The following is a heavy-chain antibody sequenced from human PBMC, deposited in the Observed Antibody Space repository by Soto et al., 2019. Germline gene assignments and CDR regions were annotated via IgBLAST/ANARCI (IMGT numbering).Heavy chain of an antibody. V-gene: IGHV3-7*01. CDR2: IKQDGSET. J-gene: IGHJ4*02. CDR3: ARAEAALYYFDY. Sequence: EVQLVESGGGLVQPGGSLRLSCAASGFTFSNYWMSWLHQSPGKGLEWVANIKQDGSETHYVDSVKGRLTISRDNAKTSLYLQMNSLRAEDTAVYYCARAEAALYYFDYWGLGTLVTVSP. CDR1: GFTFSNYW. D-gene: IGHD6-6*01.